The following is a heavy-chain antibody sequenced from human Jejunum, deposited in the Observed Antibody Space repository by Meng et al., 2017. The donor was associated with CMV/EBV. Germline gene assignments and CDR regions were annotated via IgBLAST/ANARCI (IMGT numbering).Heavy chain of an antibody. CDR2: IYYGGST. CDR1: RSDNYY. D-gene: IGHD3/OR15-3a*01. CDR3: AREARWTGYETWSFFDR. Sequence: RSDNYYWSWIRQHPGRGLEWIGNIYYGGSTYQNPSLKSRLIISIDTSKNQFSLKLSSVTAADTATYFCAREARWTGYETWSFFDRWGQGTLVTVSS. J-gene: IGHJ4*02. V-gene: IGHV4-31*02.